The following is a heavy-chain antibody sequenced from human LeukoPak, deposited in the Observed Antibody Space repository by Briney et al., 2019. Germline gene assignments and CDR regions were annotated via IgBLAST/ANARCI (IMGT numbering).Heavy chain of an antibody. CDR2: IYYSGST. CDR3: ARHPLAVITMVRGVIIGTLSPAFDY. V-gene: IGHV4-39*01. J-gene: IGHJ4*02. Sequence: SSETLSLTCTVSGGSISSSSYYWGWIRQPPGKGLEWIGRIYYSGSTYYHPSLKSRVTISVDTSKDQFSLKLSSVTAADTAVYYCARHPLAVITMVRGVIIGTLSPAFDYWGQGTLVTVSS. D-gene: IGHD3-10*01. CDR1: GGSISSSSYY.